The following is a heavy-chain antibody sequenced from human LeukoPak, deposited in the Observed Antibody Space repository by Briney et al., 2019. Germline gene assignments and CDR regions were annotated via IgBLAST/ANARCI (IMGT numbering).Heavy chain of an antibody. CDR3: ARTSRSLYYYGTGSYYGY. CDR2: ISSSSSYT. CDR1: GFTFSDYY. D-gene: IGHD3-10*01. J-gene: IGHJ4*02. Sequence: VGSLRLSCAASGFTFSDYYMSWIRQAPGEGLECVSYISSSSSYTNYADSVKGRFTIPRDNAKNSPYLQMNSVRAEDTGVYYCARTSRSLYYYGTGSYYGYWGQGTLVTVSS. V-gene: IGHV3-11*06.